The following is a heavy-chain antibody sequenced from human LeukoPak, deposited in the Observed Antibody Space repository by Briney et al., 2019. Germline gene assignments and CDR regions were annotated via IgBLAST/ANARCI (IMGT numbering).Heavy chain of an antibody. Sequence: SVKVSCKASGGTFSSYAISWVRQAPGQGLEWMGGIIPIFGTANYAQKFQGRVTITADESTSTAYMELSSLRSEDTAVYYCARSYDILTGYYIPSYYYYYMDVWGKGTTVTISS. CDR1: GGTFSSYA. J-gene: IGHJ6*03. CDR3: ARSYDILTGYYIPSYYYYYMDV. D-gene: IGHD3-9*01. CDR2: IIPIFGTA. V-gene: IGHV1-69*01.